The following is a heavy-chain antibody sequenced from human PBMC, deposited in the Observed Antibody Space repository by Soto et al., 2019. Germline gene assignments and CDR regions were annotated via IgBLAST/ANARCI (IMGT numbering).Heavy chain of an antibody. CDR3: ARDPADIVVVPAATTGGYNWFDP. CDR2: INLSGGST. D-gene: IGHD2-2*01. CDR1: GYTFTSYY. V-gene: IGHV1-46*03. Sequence: GASVKVSCKASGYTFTSYYMHWVRQAPGQGLEWMGIINLSGGSTSYAQKFQGRVTMTRDTSTSTVYMELSSLRSEDTAVYYCARDPADIVVVPAATTGGYNWFDPWGQGTLVTVSS. J-gene: IGHJ5*02.